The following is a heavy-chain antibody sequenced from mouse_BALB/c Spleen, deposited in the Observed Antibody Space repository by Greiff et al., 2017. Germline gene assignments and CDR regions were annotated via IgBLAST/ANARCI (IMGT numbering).Heavy chain of an antibody. CDR1: GYAFTSYN. Sequence: EVQLVESGAELVKPGASVKVSCKASGYAFTSYNMEWVKQSHGNSLEWIGYIVPYNGGTSYNQKFKGKATLTVDKSSSTAYMHLNSLTSEDSAVYYCARLRGYRDGTDSAMDYWGQGTSVTVSS. CDR2: IVPYNGGT. J-gene: IGHJ4*01. CDR3: ARLRGYRDGTDSAMDY. V-gene: IGHV1S135*01. D-gene: IGHD2-14*01.